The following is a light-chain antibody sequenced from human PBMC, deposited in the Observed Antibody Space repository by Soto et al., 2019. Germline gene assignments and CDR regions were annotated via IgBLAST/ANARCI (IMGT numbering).Light chain of an antibody. CDR2: GAS. Sequence: EIVLTQSPGTLSLSPGERATLSCRASQSVSNNCLAWYQHKLGQAPRLLISGASIRATGIPDSFSGGGSGTDFTLTISRLEPEDFAVYYCLQYGSSPRTFGQGTQVEIK. CDR1: QSVSNNC. J-gene: IGKJ2*01. CDR3: LQYGSSPRT. V-gene: IGKV3-20*01.